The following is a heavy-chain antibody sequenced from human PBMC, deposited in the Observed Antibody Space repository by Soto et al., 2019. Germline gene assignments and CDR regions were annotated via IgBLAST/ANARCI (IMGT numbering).Heavy chain of an antibody. CDR1: GYTFTGYY. D-gene: IGHD6-6*01. Sequence: ASVKVSCEASGYTFTGYYMYWVRQAPGQGLEWMGWINPNSGGTNYAQKFQGWVTMTRDTSISTAYMELSRLRSDDTAVYYCARDAHGIAARPSNYYGMDVWGQGTTVTVSS. V-gene: IGHV1-2*04. CDR2: INPNSGGT. CDR3: ARDAHGIAARPSNYYGMDV. J-gene: IGHJ6*02.